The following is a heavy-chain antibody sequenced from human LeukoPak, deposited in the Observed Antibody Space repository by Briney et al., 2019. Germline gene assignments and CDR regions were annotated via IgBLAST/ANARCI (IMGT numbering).Heavy chain of an antibody. J-gene: IGHJ6*02. Sequence: GESLKISCKGSGYSFTSYWIGWVRQMPGKGLEWMGIIYPGDSDTRYSPSFQGQVTISADKSIGTAYLQWSSLKASDTAMYYCARASGYDNYYYYGMDVWGQGTTVTVSS. CDR3: ARASGYDNYYYYGMDV. CDR2: IYPGDSDT. V-gene: IGHV5-51*01. D-gene: IGHD5-12*01. CDR1: GYSFTSYW.